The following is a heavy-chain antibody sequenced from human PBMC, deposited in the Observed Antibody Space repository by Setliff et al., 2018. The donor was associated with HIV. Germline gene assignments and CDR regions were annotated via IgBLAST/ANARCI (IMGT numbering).Heavy chain of an antibody. CDR3: ARKGVDLYFGVDAFDM. V-gene: IGHV4-34*01. CDR2: INHSEIT. D-gene: IGHD3-10*01. CDR1: GGSISSHY. J-gene: IGHJ3*02. Sequence: PSETLSLTCTVSGGSISSHYWSWIRQPPGEGPEWIGEINHSEITKYNPSLESRVTISLDTSKNQFSLKLTSVTAADTSVYYCARKGVDLYFGVDAFDMWGQGTMVTVSS.